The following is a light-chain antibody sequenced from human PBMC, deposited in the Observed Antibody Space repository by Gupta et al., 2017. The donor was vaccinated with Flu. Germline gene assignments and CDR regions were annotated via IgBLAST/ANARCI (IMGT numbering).Light chain of an antibody. V-gene: IGLV2-8*01. CDR3: SAYADRGDCVV. J-gene: IGLJ3*02. CDR2: EVS. CDR1: NSDIGTYKY. Sequence: GQSVTISCTGTNSDIGTYKYVSWYQQHPGKAPKLMIYEVSKRPSGVPDRFSGSKSGKTASLTVSGLQTEDEADYFCSAYADRGDCVVFGG.